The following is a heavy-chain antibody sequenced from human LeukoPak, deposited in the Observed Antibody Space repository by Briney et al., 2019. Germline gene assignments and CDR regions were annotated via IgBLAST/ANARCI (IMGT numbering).Heavy chain of an antibody. J-gene: IGHJ4*02. CDR1: GVSFDDYY. V-gene: IGHV4-34*01. D-gene: IGHD2-21*02. CDR3: TRMTAGHDY. CDR2: INHSGYT. Sequence: SETLSLTCAVSGVSFDDYYWSWVRQTQGKGLEWIGEINHSGYTNDSPSLKSRVTLSIDTSRKQFSLNLRSVTVADTGIYYCTRMTAGHDYWGQGTLVTVSS.